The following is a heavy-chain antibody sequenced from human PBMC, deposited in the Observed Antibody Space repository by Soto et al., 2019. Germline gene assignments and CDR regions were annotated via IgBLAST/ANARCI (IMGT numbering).Heavy chain of an antibody. CDR3: ARGPPYDYVWGSYRLKYYFDY. CDR1: GGSFSGYY. V-gene: IGHV4-34*01. Sequence: PSETLSLTCAVYGGSFSGYYWSWIRQPPGKGLEWIGEINHSGSTNYNPSLKSRVTISVDTSKNQFSLKLSSVTAADTAVYYCARGPPYDYVWGSYRLKYYFDYWGQGTLVTVSS. CDR2: INHSGST. D-gene: IGHD3-16*02. J-gene: IGHJ4*02.